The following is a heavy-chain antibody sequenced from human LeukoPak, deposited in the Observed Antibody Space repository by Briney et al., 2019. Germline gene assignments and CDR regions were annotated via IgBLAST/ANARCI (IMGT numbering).Heavy chain of an antibody. D-gene: IGHD1-1*01. CDR3: ARDNWNDVGGY. CDR2: IIPILGIA. J-gene: IGHJ4*02. CDR1: GGTFSSYA. V-gene: IGHV1-69*04. Sequence: GASVKVSCNASGGTFSSYAISWVRQAPGQGLEWMGRIIPILGIANYAQKFQGRVTITADKSTSTAYMELSSLRSEDTAVYYCARDNWNDVGGYWGQGTLVTVSS.